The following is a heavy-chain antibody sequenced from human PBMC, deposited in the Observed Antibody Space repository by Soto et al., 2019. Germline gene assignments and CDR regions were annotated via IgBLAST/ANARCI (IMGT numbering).Heavy chain of an antibody. CDR2: ISGSGGST. D-gene: IGHD6-19*01. Sequence: EVQLLESGGGLVQPGGSLRLSCAASGFTFSSYAMSWVRQAPGKGLEWVSGISGSGGSTYYADSVKGRFTISRDNSRNTLDLQRNSRRAEDTAVYYCAKDVGSRGWTPQEFDYWGQGTLVTVSS. J-gene: IGHJ4*02. CDR3: AKDVGSRGWTPQEFDY. CDR1: GFTFSSYA. V-gene: IGHV3-23*01.